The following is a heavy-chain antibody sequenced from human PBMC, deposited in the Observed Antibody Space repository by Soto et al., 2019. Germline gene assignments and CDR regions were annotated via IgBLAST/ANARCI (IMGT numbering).Heavy chain of an antibody. J-gene: IGHJ3*02. CDR1: SGSISSSNW. D-gene: IGHD2-8*01. CDR3: AREGIRTRDAFDI. CDR2: IYHSGST. V-gene: IGHV4-4*02. Sequence: QVQLQESGPGLVKPSGTLSLTCAVSSGSISSSNWWSWVRQPPGKGLEWIGEIYHSGSTNYNPSLMSRVTISVDKSKNQFSLKLSSVTAADTAVYYCAREGIRTRDAFDIWGQGTMVTVSS.